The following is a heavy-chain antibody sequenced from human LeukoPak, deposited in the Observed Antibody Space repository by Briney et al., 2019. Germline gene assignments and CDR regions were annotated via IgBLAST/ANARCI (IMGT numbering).Heavy chain of an antibody. Sequence: SQTLSLTWAISGDSVSSNSATWNWIRQSPSRGLEWLGRTYYRSKWYNDYAVSVRSRITINPDTSKNQFSLQLNSVTPDDTAVYYCVRECEGCGWPFDYWGQGTLVTVSS. J-gene: IGHJ4*02. CDR2: TYYRSKWYN. CDR1: GDSVSSNSAT. V-gene: IGHV6-1*01. D-gene: IGHD6-19*01. CDR3: VRECEGCGWPFDY.